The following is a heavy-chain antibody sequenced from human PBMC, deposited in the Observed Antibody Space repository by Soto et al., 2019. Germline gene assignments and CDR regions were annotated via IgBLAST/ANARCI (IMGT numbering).Heavy chain of an antibody. Sequence: QVQMVESGGGVVQPGRSLRLSCAASRLTLSNYVMHWVRQAPGKGLEWVAGISYDGRNTYYADSVTGLFSISRDNANNTLFLQMHSLRPEGTAVYYCAGGDYYYALDVWGQGTTVTVSS. J-gene: IGHJ6*02. V-gene: IGHV3-30*04. CDR3: AGGDYYYALDV. CDR1: RLTLSNYV. CDR2: ISYDGRNT.